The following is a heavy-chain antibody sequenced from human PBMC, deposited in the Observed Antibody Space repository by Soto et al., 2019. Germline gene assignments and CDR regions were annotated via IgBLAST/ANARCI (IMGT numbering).Heavy chain of an antibody. CDR2: ISYDGNDE. CDR3: AKDRTSHFWSAYFDS. J-gene: IGHJ4*02. CDR1: GFTFSSYA. V-gene: IGHV3-30-3*01. Sequence: QVQLVESGGGVVQPGRSLRLSCAASGFTFSSYAMHWVRQAPGKGLEWVAVISYDGNDESYTDSVKGRFTISRDTSKNTLCLQMNSLSPEDTAVYYCAKDRTSHFWSAYFDSWGQGTLIAVSS. D-gene: IGHD3-3*02.